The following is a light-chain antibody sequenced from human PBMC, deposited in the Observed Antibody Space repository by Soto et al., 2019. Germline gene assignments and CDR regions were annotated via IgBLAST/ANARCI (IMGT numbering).Light chain of an antibody. V-gene: IGKV3-20*01. CDR3: HHYVGSPWA. CDR1: QSVNRF. CDR2: GAT. Sequence: EIVLTQSPGPLSLSPGERATLFCRASQSVNRFLAWFQQKPGQAPRLLIYGATNRAAGVPDRFSGSGSDTDFTLTITRLEPEDFALYYCHHYVGSPWAFGQGTKVE. J-gene: IGKJ1*01.